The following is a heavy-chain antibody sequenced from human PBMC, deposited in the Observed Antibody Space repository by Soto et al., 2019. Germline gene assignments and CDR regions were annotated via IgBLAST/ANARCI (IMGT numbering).Heavy chain of an antibody. CDR3: ANYDSSGVYFDY. V-gene: IGHV4-39*01. J-gene: IGHJ4*02. CDR1: GGSISSSSHY. Sequence: SETLSLTCTVSGGSISSSSHYWGWIRQPPGKGLEWIGIIYYSGTTYYNPSLKSRVTISVDTSKNQFSLKLSSVTAADTALYNCANYDSSGVYFDYGGKEPLVTVPS. D-gene: IGHD3-22*01. CDR2: IYYSGTT.